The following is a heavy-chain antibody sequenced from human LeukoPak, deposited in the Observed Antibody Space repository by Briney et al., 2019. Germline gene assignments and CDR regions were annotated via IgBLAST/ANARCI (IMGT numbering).Heavy chain of an antibody. Sequence: KPSETLSLTCTVQRGSLSGAYWTWLRQPPGKGLEWIGEINHTGSTNYNPSFKSRVTMSADTPKNQLSLNLTSVTAADTAVYYCARGPVRLARPYDYWGQGTLVTVSS. CDR3: ARGPVRLARPYDY. D-gene: IGHD3-9*01. J-gene: IGHJ4*02. CDR1: RGSLSGAY. V-gene: IGHV4-34*01. CDR2: INHTGST.